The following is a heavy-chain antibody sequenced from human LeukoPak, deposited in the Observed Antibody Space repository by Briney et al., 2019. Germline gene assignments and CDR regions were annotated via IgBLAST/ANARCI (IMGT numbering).Heavy chain of an antibody. V-gene: IGHV3-66*01. CDR2: IYSGGST. CDR1: GFTFSSYS. CDR3: ASPYSSSWWDLKNGGFDP. D-gene: IGHD6-13*01. J-gene: IGHJ5*02. Sequence: GGSLRLSCAASGFTFSSYSMNWVRQAPGKGLEWVSVIYSGGSTYYADSVKGRFTISRDNSKNTLYLQMNSLRAEDTAVYYCASPYSSSWWDLKNGGFDPWGQGTLVTVSS.